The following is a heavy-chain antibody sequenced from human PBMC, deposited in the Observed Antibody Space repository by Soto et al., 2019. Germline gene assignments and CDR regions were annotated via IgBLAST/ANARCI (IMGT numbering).Heavy chain of an antibody. CDR2: INPSGGST. D-gene: IGHD3-3*01. V-gene: IGHV1-46*01. Sequence: GASVKVSCKASAYTFTSYYMHWVRQAPGQGLEWMGIINPSGGSTSYAQKFQGRVTMTRDTSTSTVYMELSSLRSEDTAVYYCARDLENSDLTHGDYYYGMDVWGQGTTDTGSS. CDR3: ARDLENSDLTHGDYYYGMDV. CDR1: AYTFTSYY. J-gene: IGHJ6*02.